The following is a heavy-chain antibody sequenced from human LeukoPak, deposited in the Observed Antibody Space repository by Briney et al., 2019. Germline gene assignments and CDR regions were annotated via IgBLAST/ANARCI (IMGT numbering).Heavy chain of an antibody. CDR3: AKWAAVAGDYGYYYYGMDV. J-gene: IGHJ6*02. CDR1: GFTFSSYA. CDR2: ISGSGGST. D-gene: IGHD6-19*01. V-gene: IGHV3-23*01. Sequence: GGSLRLSCAASGFTFSSYAVSWVRQAPGKGLEWVSAISGSGGSTYYADSVKGRFTISRDNSKNTLYLQMNSLRAEDTAVYYCAKWAAVAGDYGYYYYGMDVWGQGTTVTVSS.